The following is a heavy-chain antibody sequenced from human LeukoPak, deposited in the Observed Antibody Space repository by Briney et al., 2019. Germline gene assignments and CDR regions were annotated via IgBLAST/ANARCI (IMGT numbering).Heavy chain of an antibody. CDR3: AKDRDWNYVGDWFDP. CDR2: ISWNSGSI. V-gene: IGHV3-9*01. J-gene: IGHJ5*02. CDR1: GFTFDDYA. Sequence: GRSLRLSCAASGFTFDDYAMHWVRQAPGKGLEWVSGISWNSGSIGYADSVKGRFTISRDNAKNSLYLQMNSLRAEDTAVYYCAKDRDWNYVGDWFDPWGQGTPVTVSS. D-gene: IGHD1-7*01.